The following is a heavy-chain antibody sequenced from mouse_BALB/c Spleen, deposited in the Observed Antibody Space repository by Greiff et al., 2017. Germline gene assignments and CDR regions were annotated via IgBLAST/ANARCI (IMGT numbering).Heavy chain of an antibody. J-gene: IGHJ3*01. Sequence: VQLQQSGAELAKPGASVKMSCKASGYTFTSYWMHWVKQRPGQGLEWIGYINPSTGYTEYNQKFKDKATLTADKSSSTAYMQLSSLTSEDSAVYYCARRYDPAWFAYWGQGTLVTVSA. CDR1: GYTFTSYW. CDR2: INPSTGYT. D-gene: IGHD2-14*01. CDR3: ARRYDPAWFAY. V-gene: IGHV1-7*01.